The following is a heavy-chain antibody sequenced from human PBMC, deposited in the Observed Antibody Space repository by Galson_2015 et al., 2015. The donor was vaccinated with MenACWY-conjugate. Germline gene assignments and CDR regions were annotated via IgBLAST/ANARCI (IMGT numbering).Heavy chain of an antibody. J-gene: IGHJ4*02. Sequence: SVKVSCKASGDSFNTYSFNWIRQAPGQGPEWLGGIIPVFHTTDHAQRFQGRLTITADESTSTVYMELSSLRSGDTAIYYCARPGGDYEQRTFFDYWGQGTLVTVSS. CDR2: IIPVFHTT. V-gene: IGHV1-69*13. CDR3: ARPGGDYEQRTFFDY. CDR1: GDSFNTYS. D-gene: IGHD4-17*01.